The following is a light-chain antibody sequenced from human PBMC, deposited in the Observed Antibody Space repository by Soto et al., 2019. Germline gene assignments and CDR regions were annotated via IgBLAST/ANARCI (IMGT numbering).Light chain of an antibody. CDR3: ETWDNNTRV. Sequence: QSALTQPPSASGSPGQSVTISCTGTSNDVGGYNYVSWYQQHPGKAPKLMIYEVTKRPSGVPDRFSGSKSGNTASLTVSGLQAEDEADYYCETWDNNTRVFGTGTKLTVL. J-gene: IGLJ1*01. CDR2: EVT. V-gene: IGLV2-8*01. CDR1: SNDVGGYNY.